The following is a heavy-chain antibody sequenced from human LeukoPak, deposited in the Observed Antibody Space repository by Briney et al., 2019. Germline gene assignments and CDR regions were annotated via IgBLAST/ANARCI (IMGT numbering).Heavy chain of an antibody. CDR1: GGSFSGYY. CDR3: ARGPHCSGGSCYEPDADY. V-gene: IGHV4-34*01. CDR2: INHSGST. D-gene: IGHD2-15*01. J-gene: IGHJ4*02. Sequence: KPSETLSLTCAVYGGSFSGYYWSWIRQPPGKGLEWIGEINHSGSTNYNPSLKSRVTISVGTSKNQFSLKLSSVTAADTAVYYCARGPHCSGGSCYEPDADYWGQGTLVTVSS.